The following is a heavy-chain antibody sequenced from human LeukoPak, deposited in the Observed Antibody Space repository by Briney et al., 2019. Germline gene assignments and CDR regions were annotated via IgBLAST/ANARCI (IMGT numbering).Heavy chain of an antibody. CDR1: GFTFSSYS. V-gene: IGHV3-21*01. CDR2: ISSRSSYI. D-gene: IGHD2/OR15-2a*01. Sequence: GGSLRLSSAASGFTFSSYSINWVRQAPGKGLEWVSSISSRSSYIYYADSVKGRFTISRDNAKNSLYLQMNSLRAEDTAVYYCARWVSSYYYMDVWGKGTTVTVSS. J-gene: IGHJ6*03. CDR3: ARWVSSYYYMDV.